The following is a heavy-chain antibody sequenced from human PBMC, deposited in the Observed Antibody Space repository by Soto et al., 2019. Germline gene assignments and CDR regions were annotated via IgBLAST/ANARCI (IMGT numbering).Heavy chain of an antibody. D-gene: IGHD4-17*01. CDR1: GGTFTSYT. J-gene: IGHJ2*01. CDR2: VIPLLGLR. CDR3: AKDGTDGDYDDSDWYFDR. Sequence: QVQLIQSGAEVRKPGSSVKLSCKASGGTFTSYTINWVRQAPGRGLEWVGRVIPLLGLRNYAQNFQGSVTLTAYKSRHTANMEHSSLRSVDTAVYCCAKDGTDGDYDDSDWYFDRWGRGTLVTVAS. V-gene: IGHV1-69*08.